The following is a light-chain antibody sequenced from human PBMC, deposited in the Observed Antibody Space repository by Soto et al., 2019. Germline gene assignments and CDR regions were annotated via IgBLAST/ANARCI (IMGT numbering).Light chain of an antibody. CDR2: DVT. Sequence: QSALNQPASVSGSPGQSITISCTGTSSDVGGYNYVSWYQQHPGKAPKLMIYDVTNRPSGVSNRFSGSKSGNTASLTISGLQAEDEADYYCSSYTSGSTLYVFGTGTKVTVL. V-gene: IGLV2-14*03. J-gene: IGLJ1*01. CDR1: SSDVGGYNY. CDR3: SSYTSGSTLYV.